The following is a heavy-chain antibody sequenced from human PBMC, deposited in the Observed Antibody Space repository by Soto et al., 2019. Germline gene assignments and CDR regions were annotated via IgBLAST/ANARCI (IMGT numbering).Heavy chain of an antibody. D-gene: IGHD6-19*01. CDR2: IDAGNGNT. V-gene: IGHV1-3*01. Sequence: QVQLVQSGTEVKKPGASVKVSCKASGYTFSRYAIHWVRQAPGQRLEWMGWIDAGNGNTKYSEKFQGRVTISRDTSASTAYMELSSLRSDDTAVYYCARDHYTSGWGDSWGQGTLVTVSS. CDR3: ARDHYTSGWGDS. J-gene: IGHJ4*02. CDR1: GYTFSRYA.